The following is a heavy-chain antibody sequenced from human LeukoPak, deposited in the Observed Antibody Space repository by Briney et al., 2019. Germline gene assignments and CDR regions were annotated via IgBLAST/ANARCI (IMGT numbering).Heavy chain of an antibody. CDR1: GYTFTSYY. CDR2: INPSDGST. D-gene: IGHD5-18*01. J-gene: IGHJ6*02. V-gene: IGHV1-46*01. Sequence: GASVKVSCKASGYTFTSYYMHWVRQAPGQGLEWMGIINPSDGSTSYAQKFQGRVTMTRDTSTSTVYMELSSLRSEDTAVYYCARGSSGLQYYYYYGMDVWGQGTTVTVSS. CDR3: ARGSSGLQYYYYYGMDV.